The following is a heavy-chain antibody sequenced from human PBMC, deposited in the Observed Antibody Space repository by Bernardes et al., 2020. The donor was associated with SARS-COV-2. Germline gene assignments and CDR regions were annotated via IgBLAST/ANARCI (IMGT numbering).Heavy chain of an antibody. Sequence: GGSLRLSCSASGFTFSNYWMSWVRQAPGKGLEWVANINKDGSEKYYVDSVKGRFTISRDNAKNLLHLQMNSLRAEDTAVYYCAREGETRNYYYYGMDVWGQGTTVTVSS. CDR2: INKDGSEK. D-gene: IGHD3-16*01. V-gene: IGHV3-7*01. CDR1: GFTFSNYW. CDR3: AREGETRNYYYYGMDV. J-gene: IGHJ6*02.